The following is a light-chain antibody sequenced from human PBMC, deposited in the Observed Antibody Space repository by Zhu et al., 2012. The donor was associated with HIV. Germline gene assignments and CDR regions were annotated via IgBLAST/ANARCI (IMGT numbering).Light chain of an antibody. V-gene: IGKV1-5*03. J-gene: IGKJ2*01. Sequence: DIQMTQSPSTLSASVGDRVTITCRASQTISGWLSWYQQKPGKAPKLLTYKASTLESGVPSRFSGSGSGTEFTLTISSLQPDDFATYYCQQYNSYIYTFGQGPRWRAN. CDR3: QQYNSYIYT. CDR1: QTISGW. CDR2: KAS.